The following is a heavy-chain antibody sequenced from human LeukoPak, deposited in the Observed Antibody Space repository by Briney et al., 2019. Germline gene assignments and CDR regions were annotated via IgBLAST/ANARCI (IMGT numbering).Heavy chain of an antibody. CDR2: IYYSGST. CDR3: ARGAQYYYDSSGYYPEYFQH. Sequence: SGTLSLTCTVSGGSISSFYWSWIRQPPGKGLEWIGYIYYSGSTNYNPSLKSRVTISVDTSKNQFSLKLSSVTAADTAVYYCARGAQYYYDSSGYYPEYFQHWGQGTLVTVSS. D-gene: IGHD3-22*01. CDR1: GGSISSFY. V-gene: IGHV4-59*01. J-gene: IGHJ1*01.